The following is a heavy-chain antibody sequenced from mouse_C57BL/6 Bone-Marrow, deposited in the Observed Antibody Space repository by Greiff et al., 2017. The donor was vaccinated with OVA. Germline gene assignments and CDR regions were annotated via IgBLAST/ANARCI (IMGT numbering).Heavy chain of an antibody. J-gene: IGHJ2*01. CDR3: ASPSITTVVATRGDY. CDR1: GYTFTSYW. CDR2: IYPGSGST. V-gene: IGHV1-55*01. Sequence: QVQLQQPGAELVKPGASVKMSCKASGYTFTSYWITWVKQRPGQGLEWIGDIYPGSGSTKSNEKLTSKATLTVDTSSRTAYMQLSSLTYEDSAVYYSASPSITTVVATRGDYWGQGTTLTVSS. D-gene: IGHD1-1*01.